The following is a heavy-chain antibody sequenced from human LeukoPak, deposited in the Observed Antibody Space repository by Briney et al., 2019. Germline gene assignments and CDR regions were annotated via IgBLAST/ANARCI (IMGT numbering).Heavy chain of an antibody. D-gene: IGHD3-10*01. CDR3: ARDLKPVRGVISESYFDY. V-gene: IGHV4-61*02. J-gene: IGHJ4*02. Sequence: SETLSLTCTVSGGSISSGSYYWSWIRQPAGKGLEWIGRIFTSGSTKYNPSLKSRVTISVDTSKNQFSLKLSSVTAADTAVYYCARDLKPVRGVISESYFDYWGQGTLVTVSS. CDR1: GGSISSGSYY. CDR2: IFTSGST.